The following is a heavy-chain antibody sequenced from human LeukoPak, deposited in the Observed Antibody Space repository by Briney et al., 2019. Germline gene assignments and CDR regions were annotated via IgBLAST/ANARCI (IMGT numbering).Heavy chain of an antibody. CDR2: ISVYNGNT. CDR1: GYTFTSYG. D-gene: IGHD5-12*01. V-gene: IGHV1-18*01. CDR3: ARERGRGYDE. Sequence: GSVKVSCKASGYTFTSYGISWVRQAPGQGLEWMGWISVYNGNTKYVQKFQGRVTMTTDTSTRTAYMELRSLRSDDTAVYFCARERGRGYDEWGQGTLVTVSS. J-gene: IGHJ4*02.